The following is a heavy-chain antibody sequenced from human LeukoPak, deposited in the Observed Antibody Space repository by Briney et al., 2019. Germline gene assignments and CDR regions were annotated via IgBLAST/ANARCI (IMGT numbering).Heavy chain of an antibody. CDR2: INAGNGNT. CDR3: ARTHCSSTSCYMVGNYYYYGMDV. Sequence: ASVKVSCKASGYTFTSYAMHWVRQAPGQRLEWMGWINAGNGNTKYSQKFQGRVTITADESTSTAYMELSSLRSEDTAVYYCARTHCSSTSCYMVGNYYYYGMDVWGQGTTVTVSS. J-gene: IGHJ6*02. D-gene: IGHD2-2*02. CDR1: GYTFTSYA. V-gene: IGHV1-3*01.